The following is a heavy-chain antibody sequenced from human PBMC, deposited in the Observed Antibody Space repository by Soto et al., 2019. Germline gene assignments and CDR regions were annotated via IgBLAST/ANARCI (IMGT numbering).Heavy chain of an antibody. CDR2: IYYSGST. CDR1: GGSISSYY. D-gene: IGHD6-13*01. CDR3: ARVAAAAESYYMDV. Sequence: SETLSLTCTVSGGSISSYYWSWIRQPPGKGLEWIGYIYYSGSTNYNPSLKSRVTISVDTSKNQFSLKLSSVTAADTAVYYCARVAAAAESYYMDVWGKGTTVTVSS. V-gene: IGHV4-59*01. J-gene: IGHJ6*03.